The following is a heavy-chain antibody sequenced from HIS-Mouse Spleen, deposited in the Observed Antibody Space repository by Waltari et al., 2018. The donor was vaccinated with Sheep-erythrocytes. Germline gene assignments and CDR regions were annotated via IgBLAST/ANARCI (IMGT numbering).Heavy chain of an antibody. CDR1: VFTCSSYA. J-gene: IGHJ4*02. D-gene: IGHD4-4*01. CDR3: ARGLYRGYFDY. V-gene: IGHV3-30*04. Sequence: QVHLVESGGGVVQPGRSLRLSCAASVFTCSSYAMHWVRQAPGKGLEWVAVISYDGSNKYYADSVKGRFTISRDNSKNTLYLQMNSLRAEDTAVYYCARGLYRGYFDYWGQGTLVTVSS. CDR2: ISYDGSNK.